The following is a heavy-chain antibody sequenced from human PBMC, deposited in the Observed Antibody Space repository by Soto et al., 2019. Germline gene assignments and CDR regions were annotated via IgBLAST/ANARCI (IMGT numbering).Heavy chain of an antibody. Sequence: GGSLRLSCAASGFTFSIYSMNWVRQAPGKGLEWVSSISSSSSYMYYADSVKGRFTISRDNAKNSLYLQMNSLRAEDTAVYYCARDQTAAPMTFDIWGQGTMVTVSS. CDR2: ISSSSSYM. D-gene: IGHD6-13*01. V-gene: IGHV3-21*01. CDR3: ARDQTAAPMTFDI. CDR1: GFTFSIYS. J-gene: IGHJ3*02.